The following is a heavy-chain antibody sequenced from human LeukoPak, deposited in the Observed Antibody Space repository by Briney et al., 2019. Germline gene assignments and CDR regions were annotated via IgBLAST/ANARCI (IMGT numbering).Heavy chain of an antibody. CDR2: ISWNSGSI. D-gene: IGHD3-10*01. CDR1: GFTFDDYA. V-gene: IGHV3-9*01. Sequence: GRSLRLSCAASGFTFDDYAMHWVRQAPGKGLEWVSGISWNSGSIGYADSVKGRFTISRDNAKNSLYLQMNSLRAEDTAVYYCAKVAHYYGSGSYYEYYLDYWGQGTLVTVSS. J-gene: IGHJ4*02. CDR3: AKVAHYYGSGSYYEYYLDY.